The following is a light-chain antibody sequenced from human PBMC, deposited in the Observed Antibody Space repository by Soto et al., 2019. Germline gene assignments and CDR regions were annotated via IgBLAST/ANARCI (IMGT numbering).Light chain of an antibody. CDR3: QHYNSYSEA. CDR2: KAY. Sequence: DIQMTQSPSTLFGSVGHRVTITCRASQTISSWLAWYQQKPGKAPKLLIYKAYTLKSGVTSRFSGSGSGTEFTLTISSLQPDDFATYYCQHYNSYSEAVGQGTKVDIK. V-gene: IGKV1-5*03. CDR1: QTISSW. J-gene: IGKJ1*01.